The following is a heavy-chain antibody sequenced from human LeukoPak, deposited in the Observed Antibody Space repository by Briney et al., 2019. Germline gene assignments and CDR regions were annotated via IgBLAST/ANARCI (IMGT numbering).Heavy chain of an antibody. J-gene: IGHJ5*02. Sequence: ASVKVSCKASGYSFTGNYMHWVRQAPGQGLEWMGWINPNSGDTNFAQKFQGRVTMTRDTSISTAYMELSRLRSDDTAVYYCARDHTFWSGYTNPWSQGTLVTVSS. CDR2: INPNSGDT. CDR3: ARDHTFWSGYTNP. CDR1: GYSFTGNY. V-gene: IGHV1-2*02. D-gene: IGHD3-3*01.